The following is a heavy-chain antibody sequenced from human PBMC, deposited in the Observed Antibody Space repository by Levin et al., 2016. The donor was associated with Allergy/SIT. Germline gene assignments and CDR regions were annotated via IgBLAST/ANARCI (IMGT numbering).Heavy chain of an antibody. Sequence: WVRQAPGQGLEWMGWINPNSGDTNYAQKFQGRVTLTRDTSISTVYMELSSLRSDDTAVYYCARGLSGTSTYWGQGTLVTVSS. CDR3: ARGLSGTSTY. V-gene: IGHV1-2*02. D-gene: IGHD2-2*01. CDR2: INPNSGDT. J-gene: IGHJ4*02.